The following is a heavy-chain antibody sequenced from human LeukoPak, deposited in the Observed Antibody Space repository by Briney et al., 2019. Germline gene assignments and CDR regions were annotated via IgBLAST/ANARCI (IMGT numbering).Heavy chain of an antibody. D-gene: IGHD5-24*01. CDR3: ARGKMATMVFGNWVDY. V-gene: IGHV1-8*02. J-gene: IGHJ4*02. Sequence: ASVRVSCKASGYTFTGCYMHWVRQAPGQGLEWMGWINPNSGNTGYAQKFQGRVTMTRNTSISTAYMELSSLRSEDTAVYYCARGKMATMVFGNWVDYWGQGTLVTVSS. CDR1: GYTFTGCY. CDR2: INPNSGNT.